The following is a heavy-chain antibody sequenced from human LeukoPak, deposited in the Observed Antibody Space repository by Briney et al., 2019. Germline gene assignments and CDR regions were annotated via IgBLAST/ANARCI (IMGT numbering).Heavy chain of an antibody. CDR2: ISSSSSYI. CDR1: GFTFSSYS. Sequence: GGSLRLSCAASGFTFSSYSMNWVRQAPGKGLEWVSSISSSSSYIYYVDSVKGRFTISRDNAKNSLYLQMNSLRAEDTAVYYCARDSSRGGKDYWGQGTLVTVSS. D-gene: IGHD2-15*01. J-gene: IGHJ4*02. CDR3: ARDSSRGGKDY. V-gene: IGHV3-21*01.